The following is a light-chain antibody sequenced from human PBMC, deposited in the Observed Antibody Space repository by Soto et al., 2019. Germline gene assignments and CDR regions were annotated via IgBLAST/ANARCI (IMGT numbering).Light chain of an antibody. CDR1: QSVLYSSNKKNY. Sequence: DIVMTQSPDSLAVSLGERTTINCKSSQSVLYSSNKKNYLAWYLQKPGQSPKLLIYWASTREPGVPDRFSGSGSGTDFTLTISSLQPEDVAVYYCQQYYSNSMYTFGQGTRLEIK. J-gene: IGKJ2*01. CDR2: WAS. CDR3: QQYYSNSMYT. V-gene: IGKV4-1*01.